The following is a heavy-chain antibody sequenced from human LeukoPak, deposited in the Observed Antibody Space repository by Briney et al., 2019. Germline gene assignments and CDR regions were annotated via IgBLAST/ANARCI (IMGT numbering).Heavy chain of an antibody. Sequence: PSETLSLTCTVSGGSISSGGYYWSWIRQPPGKGLEWIGYIYHSGSTYYNPSLKSRVTISVDRSKNQFSLKLSSVTAADTAVYYCARDRLTAMVPNFDYRGQGTLVTVSS. CDR1: GGSISSGGYY. CDR2: IYHSGST. J-gene: IGHJ4*02. CDR3: ARDRLTAMVPNFDY. V-gene: IGHV4-30-2*01. D-gene: IGHD5-18*01.